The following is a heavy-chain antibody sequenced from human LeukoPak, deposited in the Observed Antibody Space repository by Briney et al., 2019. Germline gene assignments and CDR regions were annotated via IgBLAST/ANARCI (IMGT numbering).Heavy chain of an antibody. CDR3: AKDLAGIDVLRYFDWSQDGMDV. D-gene: IGHD3-9*01. CDR1: GFTFSSYG. V-gene: IGHV3-30*18. CDR2: ISYDGSNK. Sequence: GGSLRLSCAASGFTFSSYGMHWVRQAPGKGLEWVAVISYDGSNKYYADSVKGRFTISRDNSKNTLYLQMNSLRAEDTAVYYCAKDLAGIDVLRYFDWSQDGMDVWGQGTTVTVSS. J-gene: IGHJ6*02.